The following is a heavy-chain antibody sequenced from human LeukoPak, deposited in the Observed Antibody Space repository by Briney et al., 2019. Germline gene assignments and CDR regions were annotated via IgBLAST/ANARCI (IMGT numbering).Heavy chain of an antibody. V-gene: IGHV4-34*01. Sequence: SETLSLTCAVYGGSFSGYYWSRIRQPPGKGLEWIGEINHSGSTNYNPSLKSRVTISVDTSKNQFSLKLSSVTAADTAVYYCARDWNRADYYYYGMDVWGQGTTVTVSS. CDR3: ARDWNRADYYYYGMDV. D-gene: IGHD1-1*01. CDR1: GGSFSGYY. CDR2: INHSGST. J-gene: IGHJ6*02.